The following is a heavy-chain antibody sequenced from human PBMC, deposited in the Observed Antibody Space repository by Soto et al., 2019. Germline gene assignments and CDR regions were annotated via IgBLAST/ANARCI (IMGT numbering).Heavy chain of an antibody. CDR2: ISGSGGST. J-gene: IGHJ6*02. D-gene: IGHD5-18*01. Sequence: EVQLLESGGGLVQPGGSLRLSCAASGFTFSSYDMSWVRQAPGKGLEWVSAISGSGGSTYYAGSVKGRFTISRDNSQNTLYLQMNRLRAEDTAVYYCAKPAGPTSMVTDYYYGMDVWGQGTTVTLSS. CDR1: GFTFSSYD. V-gene: IGHV3-23*01. CDR3: AKPAGPTSMVTDYYYGMDV.